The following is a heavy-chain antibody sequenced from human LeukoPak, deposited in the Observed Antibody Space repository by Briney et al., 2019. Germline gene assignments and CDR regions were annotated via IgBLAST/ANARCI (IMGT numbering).Heavy chain of an antibody. D-gene: IGHD6-13*01. J-gene: IGHJ4*02. Sequence: ASVKVSCKASGGTFSSYAISWVRQAPGPGLEWMGGIIPIFGTANYAQKFQGRVTITADESTSTAYMELSSLRSEDTAVYYCASAPMRASSSWYYFDYWGQGTLVTVSS. V-gene: IGHV1-69*13. CDR3: ASAPMRASSSWYYFDY. CDR2: IIPIFGTA. CDR1: GGTFSSYA.